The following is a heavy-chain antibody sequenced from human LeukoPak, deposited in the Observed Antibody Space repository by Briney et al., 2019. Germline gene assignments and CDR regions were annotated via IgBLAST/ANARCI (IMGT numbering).Heavy chain of an antibody. CDR2: ISRDGGNT. V-gene: IGHV3-43*01. D-gene: IGHD5-24*01. CDR1: GLTFDDYT. CDR3: AKGDGYNGCFDI. Sequence: PGGSLRLSCAASGLTFDDYTMHWVRQPPGKGLEWVSFISRDGGNTYYADSVRGRFTISRDNCRNSLSLEMNSLTSDDTAVYYCAKGDGYNGCFDIWGQGTPVTVSS. J-gene: IGHJ4*02.